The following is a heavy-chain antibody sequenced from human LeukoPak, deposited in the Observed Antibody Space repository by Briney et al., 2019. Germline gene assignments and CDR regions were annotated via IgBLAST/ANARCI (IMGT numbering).Heavy chain of an antibody. Sequence: PSETLSLTCAVSGYSISSGYYWGWIRQPPGKGLEWIGSIYHSGSTYYNPSLKSRVTISVDTSKNQFSLQLSSVPAADTAVYYCAARALSLVTFGVVRRHWFDPWGQGTLVTVSS. D-gene: IGHD3-3*01. CDR1: GYSISSGYY. CDR2: IYHSGST. V-gene: IGHV4-38-2*01. CDR3: AARALSLVTFGVVRRHWFDP. J-gene: IGHJ5*02.